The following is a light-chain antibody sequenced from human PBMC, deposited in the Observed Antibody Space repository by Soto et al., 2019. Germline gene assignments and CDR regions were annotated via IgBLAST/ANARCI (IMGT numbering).Light chain of an antibody. J-gene: IGKJ4*01. CDR3: LKHNSYPPT. CDR2: AES. CDR1: QGIRND. Sequence: DLQMTQSPSSLSASLGDSVTITCRASQGIRNDLGWYQQKTGKAPKRLIYAESSLQSGVPSRLSGSGSGTELNLTISRLQPEDFATYYCLKHNSYPPTCGGGTKVDIK. V-gene: IGKV1-17*01.